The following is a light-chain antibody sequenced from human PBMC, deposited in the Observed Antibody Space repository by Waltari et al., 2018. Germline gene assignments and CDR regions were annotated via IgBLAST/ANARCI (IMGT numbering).Light chain of an antibody. CDR3: QQGEASPYT. V-gene: IGKV1-12*01. CDR1: QEVRSW. Sequence: DILMTQSPSSVSASVGDSVTITCRASQEVRSWLAWYQQKPGKAPHLLIYAASSLQSGVPSRFSGSGSGTHFTLTISSLQPEDFATYYCQQGEASPYTFGQGTKLEIK. J-gene: IGKJ2*01. CDR2: AAS.